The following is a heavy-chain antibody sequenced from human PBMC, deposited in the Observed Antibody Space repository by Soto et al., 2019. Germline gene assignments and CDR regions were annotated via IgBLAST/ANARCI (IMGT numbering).Heavy chain of an antibody. D-gene: IGHD6-13*01. J-gene: IGHJ6*02. Sequence: PGESLKITCKGSGYSFTSYWIGWVRQMPGKGLEWMGIIYPGDSDTRYSPSFQGQVTISADKSISTAYLQWSSLKASDTAMYYCARLFEKAGCIAAAPGGMDVWGQGTTVNVSS. V-gene: IGHV5-51*01. CDR3: ARLFEKAGCIAAAPGGMDV. CDR2: IYPGDSDT. CDR1: GYSFTSYW.